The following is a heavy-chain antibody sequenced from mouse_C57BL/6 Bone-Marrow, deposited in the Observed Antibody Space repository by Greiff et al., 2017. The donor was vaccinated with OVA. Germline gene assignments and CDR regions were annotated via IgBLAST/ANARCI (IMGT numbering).Heavy chain of an antibody. CDR3: AREGTAQAFYAMDY. CDR2: IYPGDGDT. J-gene: IGHJ4*01. CDR1: GYAFSSSW. V-gene: IGHV1-82*01. Sequence: VQLQQSGPELVKPGASVKISCKASGYAFSSSWMNWVKQRPGKGLEWIGRIYPGDGDTNYNGKFKGKATLTADNSSSTAYMQLSSLTSEDSAVYFCAREGTAQAFYAMDYWGQGTSVTVSS. D-gene: IGHD3-2*02.